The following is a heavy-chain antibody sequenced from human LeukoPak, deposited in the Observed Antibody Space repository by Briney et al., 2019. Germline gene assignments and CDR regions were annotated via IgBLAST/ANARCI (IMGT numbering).Heavy chain of an antibody. J-gene: IGHJ4*02. CDR3: ARLLNSVARLPHFDY. Sequence: ASVKVSCKASGYTFTSYGISWVRQAPGQGLEWMGWISAYNGNTNYAQKLQGRVTMTTDTSTSTAYMELRSLRSDDTAVYYCARLLNSVARLPHFDYWGQGTLVTVSS. D-gene: IGHD1-26*01. V-gene: IGHV1-18*01. CDR1: GYTFTSYG. CDR2: ISAYNGNT.